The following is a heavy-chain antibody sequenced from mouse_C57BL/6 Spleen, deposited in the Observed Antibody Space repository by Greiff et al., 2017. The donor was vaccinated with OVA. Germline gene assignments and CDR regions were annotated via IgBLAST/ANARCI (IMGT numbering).Heavy chain of an antibody. CDR1: GYTFTSYG. CDR3: AREENSNYDLDY. V-gene: IGHV1-81*01. D-gene: IGHD2-5*01. J-gene: IGHJ2*01. CDR2: IYPRSGNT. Sequence: QVQLQQSGAELARPGASVKLSCKASGYTFTSYGISWVKQRTGQGLEWIGEIYPRSGNTYYNEKFKGKATLTADKSSSTAYMELRSLTSEDSAVYFCAREENSNYDLDYWGQGTTLTVSS.